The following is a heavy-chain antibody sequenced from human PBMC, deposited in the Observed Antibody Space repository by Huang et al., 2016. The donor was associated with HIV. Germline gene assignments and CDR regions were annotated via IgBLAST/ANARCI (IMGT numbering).Heavy chain of an antibody. D-gene: IGHD4-17*01. CDR1: GYTFISYG. J-gene: IGHJ6*02. Sequence: QVQLVQSGAEVKKPGASVKVSCRASGYTFISYGIPWVREAPGQGLEWMVLISPSYGYTNYARQFQSRVTMTTDTSTNTVYMEVRSLRSDDTAVYYCARDLGTTVVPDGMDVWGQGTTVTVSS. V-gene: IGHV1-18*04. CDR3: ARDLGTTVVPDGMDV. CDR2: ISPSYGYT.